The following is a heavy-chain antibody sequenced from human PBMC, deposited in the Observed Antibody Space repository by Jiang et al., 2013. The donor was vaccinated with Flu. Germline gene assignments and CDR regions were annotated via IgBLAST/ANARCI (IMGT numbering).Heavy chain of an antibody. CDR1: GDSVSSNSAA. J-gene: IGHJ4*02. D-gene: IGHD6-19*01. Sequence: SQTLSLTCAISGDSVSSNSAAWNWIRQSPSRGLEWLGRTYYRSKWLNDYAVSLKSRITINPDTSKNQFSLQLNFVTPEDTAVYYCASGYSSGWYKFDYWGQGTLVTVS. V-gene: IGHV6-1*01. CDR3: ASGYSSGWYKFDY. CDR2: TYYRSKWLN.